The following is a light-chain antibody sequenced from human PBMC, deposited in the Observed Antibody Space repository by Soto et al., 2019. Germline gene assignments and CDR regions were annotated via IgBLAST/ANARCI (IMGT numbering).Light chain of an antibody. V-gene: IGKV3-15*01. CDR1: QSVSSN. CDR3: QQYTAWPLT. CDR2: AAS. Sequence: EIVMTQSPATLSVSPGERATLSCRASQSVSSNLAWYQQKPGQAPRLLIYAASTRATGFPATFSGSGSGTEFTLTISSLQSEDFAVYYCQQYTAWPLTFGGGTKVDIK. J-gene: IGKJ4*01.